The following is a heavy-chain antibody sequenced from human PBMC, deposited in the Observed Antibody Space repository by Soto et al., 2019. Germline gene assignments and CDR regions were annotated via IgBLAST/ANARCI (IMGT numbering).Heavy chain of an antibody. CDR2: ISSSSSTI. CDR1: GFTFSSYS. Sequence: GGSLRLSCAASGFTFSSYSMNWVRQAPGKGLEWVSYISSSSSTIYYADSVKGRFTISRDNAKNSLYLQMNSLRDEDTAVYYCASLLYYYGSGSYLYYYGMDVWGQGTTGTGS. V-gene: IGHV3-48*02. CDR3: ASLLYYYGSGSYLYYYGMDV. D-gene: IGHD3-10*01. J-gene: IGHJ6*02.